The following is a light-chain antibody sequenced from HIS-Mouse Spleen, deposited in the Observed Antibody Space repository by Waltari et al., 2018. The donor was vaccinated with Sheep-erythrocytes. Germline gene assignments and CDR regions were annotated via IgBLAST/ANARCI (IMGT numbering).Light chain of an antibody. CDR2: WAS. V-gene: IGKV4-1*01. CDR3: QQYYSTPRT. CDR1: QSVLYSSNNKNY. Sequence: DIVMTQSPDSLAVSLGERATINCKSSQSVLYSSNNKNYLAWYQQKPGQPPKLLIYWASTRESGVPDRFSGSGSGTECTLTISGLQAEDVAVYYCQQYYSTPRTFGQGTKVEIK. J-gene: IGKJ1*01.